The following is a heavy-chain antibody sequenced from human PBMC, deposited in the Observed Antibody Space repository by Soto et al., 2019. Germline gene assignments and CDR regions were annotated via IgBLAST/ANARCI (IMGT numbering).Heavy chain of an antibody. D-gene: IGHD6-13*01. V-gene: IGHV1-24*01. Sequence: ASVKVSCKVSGYTLTELSMHWVRQAPGKGLEWMGGFDPEDGETIYAQKFQGRVTMTEDTSTDTAYMELSSLRSEDTAVYYCARAQSRSAGYSSSWYGLGNFDYWGQGTLVTVSS. J-gene: IGHJ4*02. CDR3: ARAQSRSAGYSSSWYGLGNFDY. CDR2: FDPEDGET. CDR1: GYTLTELS.